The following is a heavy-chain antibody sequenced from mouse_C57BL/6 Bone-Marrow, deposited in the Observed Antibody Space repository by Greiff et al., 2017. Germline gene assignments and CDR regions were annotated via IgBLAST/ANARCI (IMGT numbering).Heavy chain of an antibody. CDR1: GYTFTSYW. CDR2: IHPNSGST. Sequence: VQLQQPGTELVKPGASVKLSCKASGYTFTSYWMHWVKQRPGQGLEWIGMIHPNSGSTNYNEKFKSKATLTVDNSSSTAYMQLSSLTSEDSAVYYCARKGYYGPGVYFDYWGQGTTLTVSA. D-gene: IGHD1-2*01. J-gene: IGHJ2*01. V-gene: IGHV1-64*01. CDR3: ARKGYYGPGVYFDY.